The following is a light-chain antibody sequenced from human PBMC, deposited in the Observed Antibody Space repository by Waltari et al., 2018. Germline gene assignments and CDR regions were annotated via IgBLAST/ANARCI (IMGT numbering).Light chain of an antibody. V-gene: IGKV1-5*03. Sequence: DTQMTQSPSTLSASVGDRVTITCRASQSILTWLAWYQQKPGKAPRLLIYKAFNLERGVPGRFSGRASGTEFNLTISSLQPDDSATYYCQQYHDYSAFGQGTKLEIK. CDR3: QQYHDYSA. J-gene: IGKJ2*01. CDR1: QSILTW. CDR2: KAF.